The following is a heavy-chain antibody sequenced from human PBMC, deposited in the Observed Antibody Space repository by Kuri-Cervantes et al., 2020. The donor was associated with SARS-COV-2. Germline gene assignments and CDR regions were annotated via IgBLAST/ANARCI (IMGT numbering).Heavy chain of an antibody. CDR1: GDSVSSNSAA. Sequence: SETLSLTCAISGDSVSSNSAAWNWIRQSPSRGLEWLGRTYYRSKWYNDYAVSVKSRITINPDTSKNQFSLQLNSVTPEDTAVYYCARELLWFGELSDYFDYWGRGTLVTVSS. D-gene: IGHD3-10*01. V-gene: IGHV6-1*01. CDR3: ARELLWFGELSDYFDY. CDR2: TYYRSKWYN. J-gene: IGHJ4*02.